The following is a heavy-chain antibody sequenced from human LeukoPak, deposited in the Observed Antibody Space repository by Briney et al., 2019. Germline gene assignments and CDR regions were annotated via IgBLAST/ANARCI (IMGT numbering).Heavy chain of an antibody. Sequence: SETLSPTCTVSGGSISGYYWSWIRQPAGKGLEWIGRIYTSGSTNYNPSLKSRVTMSVDTSKNQFSLKLSSVTAADTAVYYCARHRRYSSSWFPLDFDYWGQGTLVTVSS. J-gene: IGHJ4*02. D-gene: IGHD6-13*01. CDR3: ARHRRYSSSWFPLDFDY. CDR1: GGSISGYY. CDR2: IYTSGST. V-gene: IGHV4-4*07.